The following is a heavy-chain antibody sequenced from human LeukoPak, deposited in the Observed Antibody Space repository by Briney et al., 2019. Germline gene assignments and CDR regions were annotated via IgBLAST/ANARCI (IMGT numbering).Heavy chain of an antibody. CDR3: ARLHSSGDNF. CDR1: GYTFAAYY. V-gene: IGHV1-2*02. Sequence: ASVRVFCKSSGYTFAAYYMHWVRQAPGQGLEWMGCIDPNSGGTNYAQKFQGRVTMSRDTSSSTAYMDLSRLRSDDTAVYYCARLHSSGDNFWGQGTLVTVSS. D-gene: IGHD6-19*01. J-gene: IGHJ4*02. CDR2: IDPNSGGT.